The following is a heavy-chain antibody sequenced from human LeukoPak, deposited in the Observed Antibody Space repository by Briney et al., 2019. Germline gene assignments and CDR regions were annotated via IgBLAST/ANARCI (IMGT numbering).Heavy chain of an antibody. V-gene: IGHV4-34*01. CDR3: ARRGYDILTGYFQAVWFDY. CDR1: GGSFSGYY. J-gene: IGHJ4*02. Sequence: SETLPLTCAVYGGSFSGYYWSWIRQPPGKGLEWIGEINHSGSTNYNPSLKSRVTISVDTSKNQFSLKLSSVTAADTAVYYCARRGYDILTGYFQAVWFDYWGQGTLVTVSS. D-gene: IGHD3-9*01. CDR2: INHSGST.